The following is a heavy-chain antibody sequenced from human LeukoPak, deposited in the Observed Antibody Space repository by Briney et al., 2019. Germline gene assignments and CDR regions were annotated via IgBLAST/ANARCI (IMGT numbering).Heavy chain of an antibody. CDR1: GFTFSSYS. Sequence: QPGGSLRLSCAASGFTFSSYSMNWVRQAPGKGLEWVSSISSSSSYIYYADSVKGRFTISRDNAKNSLYLQMNSLRAEDTAVYYCARTPLDDYGDCFDYWGQGTLVTVSS. D-gene: IGHD4-17*01. CDR3: ARTPLDDYGDCFDY. V-gene: IGHV3-21*01. CDR2: ISSSSSYI. J-gene: IGHJ4*02.